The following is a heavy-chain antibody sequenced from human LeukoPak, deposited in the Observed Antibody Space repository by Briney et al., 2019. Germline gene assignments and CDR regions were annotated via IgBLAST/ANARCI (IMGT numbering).Heavy chain of an antibody. CDR2: ISGSGGST. V-gene: IGHV3-23*01. CDR1: GFTFSSYA. Sequence: GGSLRLSCAASGFTFSSYAMSWVRQAPGKGLEWVSAISGSGGSTYYADSVKGRFTISRDNSKNTLYLQMNSLRAEDTAVYYRAKDLGSSQYYYYGMDVWGQGTTVTVSS. J-gene: IGHJ6*02. CDR3: AKDLGSSQYYYYGMDV. D-gene: IGHD6-6*01.